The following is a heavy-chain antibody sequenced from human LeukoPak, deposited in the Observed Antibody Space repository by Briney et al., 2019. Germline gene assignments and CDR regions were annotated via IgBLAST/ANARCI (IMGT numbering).Heavy chain of an antibody. Sequence: GGSLRLSCAASGFTFSSYWMNWARQAPGKGLEWVAVISYDGNNKYYADSVKGRFTISRDNSKNTLYLQMNSLRPEDTAVYYCAKDGGYLLYRPGYGMDVWGQGTTVTVSS. D-gene: IGHD3-16*01. V-gene: IGHV3-30*18. J-gene: IGHJ6*02. CDR3: AKDGGYLLYRPGYGMDV. CDR2: ISYDGNNK. CDR1: GFTFSSYW.